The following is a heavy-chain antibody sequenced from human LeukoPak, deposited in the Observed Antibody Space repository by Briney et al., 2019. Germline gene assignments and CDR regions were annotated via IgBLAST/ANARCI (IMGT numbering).Heavy chain of an antibody. D-gene: IGHD4-17*01. Sequence: SETLSLTCAVYGGSFSSYYWSWIRQPPGKGLEWIGYIYYSESTNYNPSLKSRVTISVDTSKNQFSLKLSSVTAADTAVYYCASHRPATYGDYVGWFDPWGQGTLVTVSS. CDR1: GGSFSSYY. CDR2: IYYSEST. J-gene: IGHJ5*02. V-gene: IGHV4-59*08. CDR3: ASHRPATYGDYVGWFDP.